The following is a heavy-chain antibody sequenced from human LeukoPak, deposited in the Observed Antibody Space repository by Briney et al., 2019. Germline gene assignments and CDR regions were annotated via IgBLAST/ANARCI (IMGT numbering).Heavy chain of an antibody. V-gene: IGHV1-18*01. J-gene: IGHJ4*02. D-gene: IGHD6-13*01. Sequence: GASVKVSCKASGYTFTSYGISWVRQAPGQGLEWMGWISAYNGNTNYAQKLQGRVTMTTDTSTSTAYMELRSLRSDDTAVYYCARVVGRGIAAAARPDYWGQGTLVTVSS. CDR2: ISAYNGNT. CDR3: ARVVGRGIAAAARPDY. CDR1: GYTFTSYG.